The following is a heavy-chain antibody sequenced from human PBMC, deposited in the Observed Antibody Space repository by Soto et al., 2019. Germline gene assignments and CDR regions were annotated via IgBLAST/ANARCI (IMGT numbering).Heavy chain of an antibody. CDR3: ERIVVPTGGAPLAY. J-gene: IGHJ4*02. CDR1: GLSFSSYW. Sequence: EVQLVESGGGLVQPGGSLRLSCAASGLSFSSYWMTWVRQSPGKGLEWVANIKQDGSEQYYVDSVKGRFTSSRDNAKNTLSLKMTTLRAENRPMYSWERIVVPTGGAPLAYGAQGTLVTV. CDR2: IKQDGSEQ. D-gene: IGHD2-21*01. V-gene: IGHV3-7*03.